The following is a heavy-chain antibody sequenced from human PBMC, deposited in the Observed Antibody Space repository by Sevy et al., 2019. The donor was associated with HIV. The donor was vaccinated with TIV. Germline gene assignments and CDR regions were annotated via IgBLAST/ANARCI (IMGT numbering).Heavy chain of an antibody. D-gene: IGHD6-19*01. V-gene: IGHV3-11*01. J-gene: IGHJ3*02. CDR3: AGEGKGRSTVAGAFDI. CDR2: ISTSGSTI. CDR1: GFTFSDYY. Sequence: GGSLRLSCAASGFTFSDYYMSWIRQAPGKGLEWVSYISTSGSTIYYADSVKGRFTISRDNAKNSLYLQMNSLRVEDTAVYYCAGEGKGRSTVAGAFDIWGQGTMVTVSS.